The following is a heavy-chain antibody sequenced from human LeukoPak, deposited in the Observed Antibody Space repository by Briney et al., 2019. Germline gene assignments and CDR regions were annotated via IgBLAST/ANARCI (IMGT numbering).Heavy chain of an antibody. D-gene: IGHD6-19*01. Sequence: SETLSLTCAVYGGSFSGYYWSWIRQPPGKGLEWIGEINHSGRTNYNPSLKSRVTISVDTSKNQFSLKLNSVTAADTAVYYCARRSSGLFDYWGQGTLVTVSS. CDR2: INHSGRT. J-gene: IGHJ4*02. V-gene: IGHV4-34*01. CDR1: GGSFSGYY. CDR3: ARRSSGLFDY.